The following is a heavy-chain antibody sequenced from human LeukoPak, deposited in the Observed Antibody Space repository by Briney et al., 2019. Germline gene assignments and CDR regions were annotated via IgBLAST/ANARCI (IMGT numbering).Heavy chain of an antibody. CDR2: ISAYNGNT. Sequence: GASVKVSCKASGGTFSSYAISWVRQAPGQGLEWMGWISAYNGNTNYAQKLQGRVTMTTDTSTSTAYMELRSLRSDDTAVYYCARDLYSYGDDYWGQGTLVTVSS. J-gene: IGHJ4*02. CDR3: ARDLYSYGDDY. CDR1: GGTFSSYA. D-gene: IGHD5-18*01. V-gene: IGHV1-18*01.